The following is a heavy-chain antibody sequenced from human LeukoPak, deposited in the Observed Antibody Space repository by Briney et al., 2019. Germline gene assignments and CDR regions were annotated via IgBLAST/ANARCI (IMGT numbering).Heavy chain of an antibody. V-gene: IGHV3-53*01. D-gene: IGHD6-19*01. CDR1: GFTVSSNY. J-gene: IGHJ6*02. CDR3: VRCSGWYYYGMDV. Sequence: GGSLRPSCAASGFTVSSNYMSWVRQAPGKGLEWVSVIYSGGSTYYADSVKGRFTISRDNSKNTLYLQMNSLRAEDTAVYYCVRCSGWYYYGMDVWGQGTTVTVSS. CDR2: IYSGGST.